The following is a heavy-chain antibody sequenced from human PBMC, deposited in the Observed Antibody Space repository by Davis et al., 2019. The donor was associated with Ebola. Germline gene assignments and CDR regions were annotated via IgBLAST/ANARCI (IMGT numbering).Heavy chain of an antibody. CDR1: GYTFTSYD. D-gene: IGHD4-11*01. J-gene: IGHJ5*02. V-gene: IGHV1-18*01. Sequence: ASVKVSCKASGYTFTSYDINWVRQATGQGLEWMGWISAYNGNTNYAQKLQGRVTMTTDTSTSTAYMELRSLRSDDTAVYYCARSWATVNWFDPWGQGTLVTVSS. CDR3: ARSWATVNWFDP. CDR2: ISAYNGNT.